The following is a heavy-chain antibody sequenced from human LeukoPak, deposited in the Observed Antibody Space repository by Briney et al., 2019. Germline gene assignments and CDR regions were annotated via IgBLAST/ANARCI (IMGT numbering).Heavy chain of an antibody. CDR3: AKDYPECTGTTCSGEAFFDY. Sequence: GGSLRLSCAASGFTFSSFWMTWVRQAAGKGLEWVSGITSGHSTFYADSVKGRFTISRDSSKNTVYMQMNSLRAEDTAVYYCAKDYPECTGTTCSGEAFFDYWGQGTLVTVSS. D-gene: IGHD2-2*01. V-gene: IGHV3-23*01. J-gene: IGHJ4*02. CDR1: GFTFSSFW. CDR2: ITSGHST.